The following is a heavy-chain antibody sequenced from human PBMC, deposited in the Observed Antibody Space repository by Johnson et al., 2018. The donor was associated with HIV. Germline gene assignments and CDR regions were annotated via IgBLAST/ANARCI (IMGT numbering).Heavy chain of an antibody. Sequence: VQLVESGGGVVRPGGSLRLSCVASGFSFDDYGMNWVRQAPGKGLVWVSRSNSDGTSTSYADSVKGRFPISTDKAKNTLHLQMNSLRAEDTAVYYCARDPSNSRGWLGDAFDIWGQGTMVTVSS. CDR1: GFSFDDYG. D-gene: IGHD2/OR15-2a*01. CDR2: SNSDGTST. V-gene: IGHV3-74*01. CDR3: ARDPSNSRGWLGDAFDI. J-gene: IGHJ3*02.